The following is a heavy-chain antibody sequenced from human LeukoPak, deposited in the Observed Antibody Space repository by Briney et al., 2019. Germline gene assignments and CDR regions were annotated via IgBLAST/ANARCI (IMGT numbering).Heavy chain of an antibody. CDR2: INEDGSAK. V-gene: IGHV3-7*04. CDR1: GFTFSNLW. CDR3: VGDKGYSRLDP. J-gene: IGHJ5*02. D-gene: IGHD6-13*01. Sequence: GGSLRLSCAASGFTFSNLWMSWVRQAPGKGLEWVANINEDGSAKTHVDSVKGRFTISRDNAKNSLYLQMNSLRAEDTAVYYCVGDKGYSRLDPWGQGTLVTVSS.